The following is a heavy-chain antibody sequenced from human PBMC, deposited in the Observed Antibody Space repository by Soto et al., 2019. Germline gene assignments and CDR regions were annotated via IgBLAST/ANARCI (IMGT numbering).Heavy chain of an antibody. CDR3: GSVWGPPESSVHTGMDC. Sequence: EVQLVESGGGVVQPGGSLRLSCAASGFRLSGYWMHWVRQAPGKGLVWVSRIDGEGIITNYADSVKGRFTISRDDATNTLYLQRNRLRVEDTAVYYCGSVWGPPESSVHTGMDCWGQGTRVPVSS. J-gene: IGHJ4*02. CDR2: IDGEGIIT. V-gene: IGHV3-74*01. D-gene: IGHD6-19*01. CDR1: GFRLSGYW.